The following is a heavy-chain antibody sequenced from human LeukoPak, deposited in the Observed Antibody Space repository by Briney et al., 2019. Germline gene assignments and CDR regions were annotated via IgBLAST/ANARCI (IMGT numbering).Heavy chain of an antibody. D-gene: IGHD2-2*01. CDR2: IYPGDSDT. V-gene: IGHV5-51*01. CDR1: AYSFTSCW. J-gene: IGHJ4*02. Sequence: KPAVSLKISCKGSAYSFTSCWIGWVGQRPGKGREWMGIIYPGDSDTRYSPSFQGQVTISADKSISTAYLQWSSLKASDTAMYYCARQDCSSTSCQPGLYGYWGQGTLVTVSS. CDR3: ARQDCSSTSCQPGLYGY.